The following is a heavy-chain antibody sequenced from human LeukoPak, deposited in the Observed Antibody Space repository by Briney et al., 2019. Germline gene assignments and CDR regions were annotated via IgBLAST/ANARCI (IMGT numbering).Heavy chain of an antibody. CDR1: GYTFTGYY. J-gene: IGHJ4*02. V-gene: IGHV1-2*06. Sequence: ASVKVSCKASGYTFTGYYMHWVRQAPGQGLEWMGRINPNSGGTNYAQKFQGRVTMTRDTSISTAYMELSRLRSDDTAVYYCARSDYGGNLFDSWDQGTLVTVFS. CDR3: ARSDYGGNLFDS. D-gene: IGHD4-23*01. CDR2: INPNSGGT.